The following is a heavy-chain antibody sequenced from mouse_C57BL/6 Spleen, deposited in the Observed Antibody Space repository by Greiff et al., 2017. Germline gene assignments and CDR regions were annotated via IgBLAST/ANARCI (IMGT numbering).Heavy chain of an antibody. CDR1: GYTFTDYE. Sequence: QVQLQQSGAELVRPGASVTLSCKASGYTFTDYEMHWVKQTPVHGLEWIGAIDPETGGTAYNQKFKGKAILTADKSSSTAYMELRSLTSEDSAVYYCTRRGNGYYVYYFDYWGQGTTLTVAS. V-gene: IGHV1-15*01. J-gene: IGHJ2*01. CDR3: TRRGNGYYVYYFDY. CDR2: IDPETGGT. D-gene: IGHD2-3*01.